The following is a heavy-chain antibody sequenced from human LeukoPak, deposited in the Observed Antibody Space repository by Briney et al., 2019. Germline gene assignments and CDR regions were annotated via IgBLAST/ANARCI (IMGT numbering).Heavy chain of an antibody. D-gene: IGHD5-24*01. Sequence: KPSETLSLTCTVSGGSISSSSYYWGWIRQPPGKGLERIGSIYYSGSTYYNPSLKSRVTISVDTSKNQFSLKLSSVTAADTAVYYRARLEMATPFDYWGQGTLVTVSS. CDR1: GGSISSSSYY. CDR3: ARLEMATPFDY. CDR2: IYYSGST. V-gene: IGHV4-39*01. J-gene: IGHJ4*02.